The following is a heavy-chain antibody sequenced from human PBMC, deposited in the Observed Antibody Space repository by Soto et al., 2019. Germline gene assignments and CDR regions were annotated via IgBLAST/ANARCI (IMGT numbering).Heavy chain of an antibody. D-gene: IGHD3-16*01. Sequence: GGSLRLSCAASGFTFSDRYMDWVRQAPGKGLEWVGRTKNKANSYTTEYAASVKGRFTISRDYSRDSVYLQMNSLKTDDTAVYYCTIEGAYPGPDFDYWGQGTLVTVSS. CDR3: TIEGAYPGPDFDY. CDR1: GFTFSDRY. CDR2: TKNKANSYTT. V-gene: IGHV3-72*01. J-gene: IGHJ4*02.